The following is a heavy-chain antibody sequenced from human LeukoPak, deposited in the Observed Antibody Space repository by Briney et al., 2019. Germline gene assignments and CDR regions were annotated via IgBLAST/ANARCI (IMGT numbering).Heavy chain of an antibody. V-gene: IGHV4-59*01. CDR3: LTVSTATRSFDI. CDR1: AASINNYY. D-gene: IGHD1-1*01. CDR2: LFGGVTT. J-gene: IGHJ3*02. Sequence: PSETLSLTCTVYAASINNYYWTWIRQSPGKGLEWIGCLFGGVTTHYNPFLDGRVTISVDTSKTQFSLILTSTTAADTAVYYCLTVSTATRSFDIWGPGTTGSVSS.